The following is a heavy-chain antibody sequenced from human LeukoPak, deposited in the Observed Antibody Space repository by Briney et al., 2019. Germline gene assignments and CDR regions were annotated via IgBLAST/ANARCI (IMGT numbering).Heavy chain of an antibody. D-gene: IGHD1-26*01. J-gene: IGHJ5*02. CDR1: GGTFSSYA. Sequence: SVKVSCKASGGTFSSYAISWVRQAPGQGLEWMGGIIPIFGTANYAQKFQGRVTITADESTSTAYMELSSLRSEDTAVYYCARGPIALATTSWFDPWGQGTLVTVSS. CDR3: ARGPIALATTSWFDP. V-gene: IGHV1-69*13. CDR2: IIPIFGTA.